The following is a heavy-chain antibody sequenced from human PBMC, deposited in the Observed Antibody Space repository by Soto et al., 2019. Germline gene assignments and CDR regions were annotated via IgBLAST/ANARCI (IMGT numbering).Heavy chain of an antibody. CDR2: IYYSRST. CDR1: GGSISSGGYY. Sequence: QVQLQESGPGLVKPSQTLSLTCTVSGGSISSGGYYWSWIRQHPGKGLEWIGYIYYSRSTYYNPSLKSLVTKSVDTSKNQFSLKLSSVTAADTAVYYCARDAPPADYDLWSGYPYYDYYGMDVWGQGTTVTVSS. J-gene: IGHJ6*02. CDR3: ARDAPPADYDLWSGYPYYDYYGMDV. V-gene: IGHV4-31*01. D-gene: IGHD3-3*01.